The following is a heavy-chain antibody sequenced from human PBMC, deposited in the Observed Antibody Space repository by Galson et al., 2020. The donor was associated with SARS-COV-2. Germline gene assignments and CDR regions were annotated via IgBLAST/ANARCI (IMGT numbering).Heavy chain of an antibody. Sequence: SETLSLTCTVSGGSISSYYWSWIRQPPGKGLEWIGYIYYSGSTNYNPSLKSRVTISVDTSKNQFSLKLSSVTAADTAVYYCARGDVDTAMVGAYYYYVDVWGKGTTVTVSS. CDR2: IYYSGST. J-gene: IGHJ6*03. CDR1: GGSISSYY. CDR3: ARGDVDTAMVGAYYYYVDV. D-gene: IGHD5-18*01. V-gene: IGHV4-59*01.